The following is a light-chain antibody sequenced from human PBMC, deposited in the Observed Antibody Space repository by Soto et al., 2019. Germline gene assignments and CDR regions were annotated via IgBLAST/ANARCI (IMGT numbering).Light chain of an antibody. CDR1: QGITTY. J-gene: IGKJ1*01. V-gene: IGKV1-39*01. CDR3: QQTYTAPWT. CDR2: SAS. Sequence: DIQMTQSPSSLSASVGDRVTITCRASQGITTYLNWSQQRPGKAPELLIYSASTLQSGVPSRFSGSGSGTDFTLTISSLQPEDFATYYCQQTYTAPWTFGQGTKVDIK.